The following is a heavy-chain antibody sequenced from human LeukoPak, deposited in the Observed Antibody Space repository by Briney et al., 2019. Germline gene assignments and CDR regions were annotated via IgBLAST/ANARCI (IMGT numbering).Heavy chain of an antibody. V-gene: IGHV3-23*01. CDR1: GFTFSGYV. CDR2: ISGSGGST. Sequence: PGGSLRLSCAASGFTFSGYVMTWVRQPPGKGLQWVADISGSGGSTYYADSVKGRFTISRDNAKNTLYLQMNSLRAEDTAVYYCAREFIAVAGIDYWGQGTLVTVSS. CDR3: AREFIAVAGIDY. D-gene: IGHD6-19*01. J-gene: IGHJ4*02.